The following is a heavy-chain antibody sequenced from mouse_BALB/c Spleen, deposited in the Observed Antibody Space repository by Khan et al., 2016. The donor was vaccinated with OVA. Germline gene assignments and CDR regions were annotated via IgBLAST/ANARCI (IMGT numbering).Heavy chain of an antibody. J-gene: IGHJ2*01. CDR2: INPSTGYT. D-gene: IGHD1-1*01. CDR1: GYTFINYW. CDR3: ARRGLRWYFDY. Sequence: VQLQESGAELAKPGASVKMSCKASGYTFINYWILWIKQRPGQGLEWIGYINPSTGYTEYNLNFKDKATLYADKSSSTAYMQLSSLTSEDSTVYYWARRGLRWYFDYWGQGTTLTVSS. V-gene: IGHV1-7*01.